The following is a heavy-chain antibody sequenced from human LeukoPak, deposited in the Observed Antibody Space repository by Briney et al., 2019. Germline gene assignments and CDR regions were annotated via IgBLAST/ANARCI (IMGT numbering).Heavy chain of an antibody. V-gene: IGHV1-2*02. J-gene: IGHJ2*01. Sequence: GASVKVSCRASGYTFTAHYIHWVRQAPGQGLEWMGWIDPNSGGTNHAQKFLGSVTMTGDKSINTALMELSRLRSDDTAIYYCARGRGTTMVRGVITNYFDLWGRGSLVTVSS. CDR1: GYTFTAHY. CDR3: ARGRGTTMVRGVITNYFDL. D-gene: IGHD3-10*01. CDR2: IDPNSGGT.